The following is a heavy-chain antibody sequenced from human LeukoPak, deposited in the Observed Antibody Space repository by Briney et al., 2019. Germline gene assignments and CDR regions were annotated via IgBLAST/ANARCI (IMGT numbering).Heavy chain of an antibody. J-gene: IGHJ3*02. CDR3: ARVKSYYYDPSDKDAFDI. Sequence: ASVKVSCKASGYTFTSHFMHWVRQAPGQGLESMVIINPRGGSTSYTQKFQGRVTMTRDTSTSTVYMELSSLRSEDTAVYYCARVKSYYYDPSDKDAFDIWGQGTMVTVSS. D-gene: IGHD3-22*01. CDR2: INPRGGST. CDR1: GYTFTSHF. V-gene: IGHV1-46*01.